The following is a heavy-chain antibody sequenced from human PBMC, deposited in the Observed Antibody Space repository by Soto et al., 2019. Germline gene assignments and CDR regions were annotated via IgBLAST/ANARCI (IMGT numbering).Heavy chain of an antibody. CDR2: IYPGDSDT. CDR1: GYTFTNYW. CDR3: AASIFYYGMDV. V-gene: IGHV5-51*01. J-gene: IGHJ6*02. Sequence: XEFLKISFKGAGYTFTNYWIGWVRQMPGKGLEWMGIIYPGDSDTKYNPSFQGQVTISADKSITTTYLRWTSLKASDTAIYYCAASIFYYGMDVWGQGTTVTVSS.